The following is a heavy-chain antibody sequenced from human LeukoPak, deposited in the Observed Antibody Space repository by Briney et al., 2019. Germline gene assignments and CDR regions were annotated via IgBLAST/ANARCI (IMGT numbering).Heavy chain of an antibody. CDR1: GGSFSGYY. CDR3: ARESWYFDL. CDR2: IYYSGST. Sequence: SETLSLTCAVYGGSFSGYYWSWIRQPPGKGLEWIGYIYYSGSTNYNPSLKSRVTISVDTSKNQFSLKLSSVTAADTAVYYCARESWYFDLWGRGPLVTVSS. V-gene: IGHV4-59*01. J-gene: IGHJ2*01.